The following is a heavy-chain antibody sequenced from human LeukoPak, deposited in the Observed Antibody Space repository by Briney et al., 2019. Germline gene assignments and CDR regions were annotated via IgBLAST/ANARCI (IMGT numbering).Heavy chain of an antibody. J-gene: IGHJ5*02. CDR2: ISYSGSA. D-gene: IGHD6-13*01. V-gene: IGHV4-61*08. Sequence: PSETLSLTCTVSGGSISSGDYYWSWIRQPPGKGLEWIGYISYSGSANYNPTLKGRVTISVDTSKNQFSLKLSSVTAADTAVYYCARTTYSSSSRWFDPWGQGTLVTVSS. CDR3: ARTTYSSSSRWFDP. CDR1: GGSISSGDYY.